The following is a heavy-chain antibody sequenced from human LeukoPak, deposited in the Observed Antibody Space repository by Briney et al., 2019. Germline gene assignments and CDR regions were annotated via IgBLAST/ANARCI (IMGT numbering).Heavy chain of an antibody. CDR2: INRDGSST. CDR1: GFTFSSYW. V-gene: IGHV3-74*01. CDR3: ARDRWPTNWFDP. Sequence: GGSLRLSCAASGFTFSSYWMHWVRQAPGKGLVWVSRINRDGSSTSYADSLKGRFTISRDNAKNTLYLQINSLRAKDTAVYFCARDRWPTNWFDPWGQGTLVTVSS. D-gene: IGHD3-16*02. J-gene: IGHJ5*02.